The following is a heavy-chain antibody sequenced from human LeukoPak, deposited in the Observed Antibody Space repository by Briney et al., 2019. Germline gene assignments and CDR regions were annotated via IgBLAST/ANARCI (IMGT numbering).Heavy chain of an antibody. CDR2: ISSSSSYI. D-gene: IGHD4-17*01. CDR3: AREDYGDSNAFDI. CDR1: GFTFSSYA. J-gene: IGHJ3*02. Sequence: KPGGSLRLSCAASGFTFSSYAMSWVRQAPGKGLEWVSSISSSSSYIYYADSVKGRFTISRDSAKNSLYLQMNSLRAEDTAVYYCAREDYGDSNAFDIWGQGTMVTVSS. V-gene: IGHV3-21*01.